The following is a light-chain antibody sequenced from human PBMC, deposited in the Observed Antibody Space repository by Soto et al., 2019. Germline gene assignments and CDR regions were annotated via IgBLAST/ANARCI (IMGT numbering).Light chain of an antibody. CDR2: GAS. V-gene: IGKV3-15*01. CDR3: QQYNNWPFS. CDR1: QNIISN. J-gene: IGKJ5*01. Sequence: EIVMTQSPATLSVSPGERATLSCRANQNIISNLAWYQQKPGQAPRLLIYGASTRATGVPARFSGTGSETDFTLTISGLQSEDSAVYFCQQYNNWPFSFGQGTRLEIK.